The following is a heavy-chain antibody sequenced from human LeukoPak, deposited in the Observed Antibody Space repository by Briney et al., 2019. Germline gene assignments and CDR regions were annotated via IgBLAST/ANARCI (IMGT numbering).Heavy chain of an antibody. J-gene: IGHJ4*02. D-gene: IGHD3-22*01. CDR3: ARDLPRTYYYDSSGYPYYFDH. Sequence: GSSVKVSCKASGGTFSSYAISWVRQAPGQGLEWMGRIIPIFGIANYAQKFQGRVTITADKSTSTAYMELSSLRSEDTAVYYCARDLPRTYYYDSSGYPYYFDHWGQGTLVTVSS. CDR1: GGTFSSYA. CDR2: IIPIFGIA. V-gene: IGHV1-69*04.